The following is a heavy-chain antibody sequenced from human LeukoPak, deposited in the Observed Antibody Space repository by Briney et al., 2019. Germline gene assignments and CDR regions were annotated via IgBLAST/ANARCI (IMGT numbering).Heavy chain of an antibody. J-gene: IGHJ2*01. Sequence: ASVKVSCKASGYTFTGYYMHWVRQAPGQGLEWMGWINPNSGGTNYAQKFQGRVTITRDTSISTAYMELSRLRSDDTAVYYCARDSSGYYFKSSWYFDLWGRGTLVTVSS. V-gene: IGHV1-2*02. CDR1: GYTFTGYY. D-gene: IGHD3-22*01. CDR3: ARDSSGYYFKSSWYFDL. CDR2: INPNSGGT.